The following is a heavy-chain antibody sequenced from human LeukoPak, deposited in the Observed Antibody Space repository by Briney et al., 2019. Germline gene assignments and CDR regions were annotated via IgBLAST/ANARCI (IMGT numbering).Heavy chain of an antibody. CDR2: IRSKPYGGTA. D-gene: IGHD2-21*01. CDR1: GFTFSSSW. J-gene: IGHJ5*02. V-gene: IGHV3-49*04. Sequence: PGGSLRLSCAASGFTFSSSWMHWVCQAPGKGLEWVGFIRSKPYGGTADYAESVKGRFTISRDDSRTIAYLDMNGLKTEDSAVYHCTVQVIPSDKWFDPWGLGTPVSVSS. CDR3: TVQVIPSDKWFDP.